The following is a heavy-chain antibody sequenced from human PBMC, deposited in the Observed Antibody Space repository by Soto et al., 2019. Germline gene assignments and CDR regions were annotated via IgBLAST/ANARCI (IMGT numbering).Heavy chain of an antibody. V-gene: IGHV4-34*01. D-gene: IGHD3-22*01. CDR3: ARGRQDITKIAMVFAGASYFLDS. CDR2: INHGGAT. CDR1: GGPFSDFH. J-gene: IGHJ4*02. Sequence: SETLSLTCAVYGGPFSDFHWTWIRQPPGKGLEWVGEINHGGATNYNPSLKSRVTISVDTAKNQLSLKLSTVTAADTAVYYCARGRQDITKIAMVFAGASYFLDSWGQGTLVTVSS.